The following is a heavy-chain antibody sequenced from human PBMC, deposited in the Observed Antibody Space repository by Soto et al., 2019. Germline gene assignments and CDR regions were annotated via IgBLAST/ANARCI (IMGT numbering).Heavy chain of an antibody. CDR2: ISANGDTI. CDR3: AKDMKWGGITTIHYFDS. CDR1: GFTVDDYA. D-gene: IGHD5-12*01. V-gene: IGHV3-9*01. J-gene: IGHJ4*02. Sequence: GGSLRLSCVASGFTVDDYAMHWVRQAPGKGLEWVSGISANGDTIDYADSVKGRFTISRDNAKNSLFLQMNSLRPEDTALYYCAKDMKWGGITTIHYFDSRGQGTQVTGSS.